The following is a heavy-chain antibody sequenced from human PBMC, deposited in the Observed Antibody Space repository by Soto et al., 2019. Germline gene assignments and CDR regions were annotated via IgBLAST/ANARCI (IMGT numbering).Heavy chain of an antibody. D-gene: IGHD3-22*01. Sequence: PVGSLRLSCAASGFTFSSYAMHWVRQAPGKGLEWVAVISYDGSNKYYADSVKGRFTISRDNSKNTLYLQMNSLRAEDTAVYYCAVVITFGYFDYWGQGTLVTVSS. J-gene: IGHJ4*02. CDR1: GFTFSSYA. CDR3: AVVITFGYFDY. V-gene: IGHV3-30-3*01. CDR2: ISYDGSNK.